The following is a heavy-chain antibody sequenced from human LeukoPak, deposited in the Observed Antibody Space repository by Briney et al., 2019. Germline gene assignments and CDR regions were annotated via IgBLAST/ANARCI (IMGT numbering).Heavy chain of an antibody. CDR1: GYSFTTYW. CDR3: ARTYCGGDCYYSYFDY. D-gene: IGHD2-21*02. V-gene: IGHV5-51*01. Sequence: GESLKISCKGSGYSFTTYWIGWVRQMPGKGLEWLGIIYPGDSDTRYSPSFQGQVTISADKSISTAYLQWSSLKASDTAMYYCARTYCGGDCYYSYFDYWGQGTLVTVSS. CDR2: IYPGDSDT. J-gene: IGHJ4*02.